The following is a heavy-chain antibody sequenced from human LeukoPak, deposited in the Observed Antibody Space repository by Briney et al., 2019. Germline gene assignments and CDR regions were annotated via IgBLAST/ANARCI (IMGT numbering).Heavy chain of an antibody. D-gene: IGHD3-22*01. J-gene: IGHJ4*02. CDR1: GFTVSSNY. CDR2: IKQDGSEK. CDR3: ARTGLTYYYDSSGYYSYYFDY. Sequence: GGSLRLSCAASGFTVSSNYMSWVRQAPGKGLEWVANIKQDGSEKYYVDSVKGRFTISRDNAKNSLYLQMNSLRAEDTAVYYCARTGLTYYYDSSGYYSYYFDYWGQGTLVTVSS. V-gene: IGHV3-7*01.